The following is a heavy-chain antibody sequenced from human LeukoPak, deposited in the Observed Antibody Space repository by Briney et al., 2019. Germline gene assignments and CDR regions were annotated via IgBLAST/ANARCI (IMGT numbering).Heavy chain of an antibody. CDR1: GGSISSSSYY. V-gene: IGHV4-39*01. CDR3: ARRRIGYSYGLDY. CDR2: IYYSGST. D-gene: IGHD5-18*01. J-gene: IGHJ4*02. Sequence: SETLSLTCTVSGGSISSSSYYWGWIRQPPGKGLEWIGSIYYSGSTYYNPSLKSRVTISVDTSKNQFYLKLSSVTAADAAVYYCARRRIGYSYGLDYWGQGTLVTVSS.